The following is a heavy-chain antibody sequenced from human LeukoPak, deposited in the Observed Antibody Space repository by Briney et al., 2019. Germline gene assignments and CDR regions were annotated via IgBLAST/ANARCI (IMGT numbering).Heavy chain of an antibody. V-gene: IGHV4-30-4*08. CDR2: IYYSGST. CDR3: ARDYCSSTSCRGWFDP. J-gene: IGHJ5*02. D-gene: IGHD2-2*01. CDR1: GGSISSGDYY. Sequence: TSETLSLTCTVSGGSISSGDYYWSWIRQPPGKGLEWIGYIYYSGSTYYNPSLKSRVTISVDTSKNQFSLKLSSVTAADTAVYYCARDYCSSTSCRGWFDPWGQGTLVTVSS.